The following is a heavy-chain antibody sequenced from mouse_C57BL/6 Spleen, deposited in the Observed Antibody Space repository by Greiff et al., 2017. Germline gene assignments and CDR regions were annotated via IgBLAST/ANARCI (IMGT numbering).Heavy chain of an antibody. CDR3: ARDGNYGAAY. CDR2: IDPSDSET. V-gene: IGHV1-52*01. CDR1: GYTFTSYW. J-gene: IGHJ3*01. D-gene: IGHD2-1*01. Sequence: QVQLQQPGAELVRPGSSVKLSCKASGYTFTSYWMHWVKQRPIQGLEWIGNIDPSDSETHYNQKFKDKATLTVDKSSSTAYMQLSSLTSEDSAVYYCARDGNYGAAYWGQGTLVTVSA.